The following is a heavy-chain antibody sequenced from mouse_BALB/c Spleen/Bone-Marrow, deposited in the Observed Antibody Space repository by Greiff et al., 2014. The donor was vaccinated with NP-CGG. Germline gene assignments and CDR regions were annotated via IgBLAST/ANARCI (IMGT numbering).Heavy chain of an antibody. CDR1: GYTFTDYV. CDR3: ARCGGLRDFDY. V-gene: IGHV1-77*01. J-gene: IGHJ2*01. D-gene: IGHD2-4*01. Sequence: VQLQQSGPELVKPGASVKMSCKASGYTFTDYVISWVKQRTGQGLEWIGEIYPGSGSTYYNEKFKGKATLTADNSSNTAFMQLSSLTSEDSAVYFCARCGGLRDFDYWGQGTTLTVSS. CDR2: IYPGSGST.